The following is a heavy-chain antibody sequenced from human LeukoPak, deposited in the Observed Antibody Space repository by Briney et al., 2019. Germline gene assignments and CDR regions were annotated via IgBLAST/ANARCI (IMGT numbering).Heavy chain of an antibody. J-gene: IGHJ4*02. CDR2: INHSGST. D-gene: IGHD5-24*01. CDR1: GGSISSDY. V-gene: IGHV4-34*01. CDR3: ARGEDGYNHFDY. Sequence: SETLSLTCTVSGGSISSDYWSWIRQPPGKGLEWIGEINHSGSTNYNPSLKSRVTISVDTSKNQFSLKLSSVTAADTAVYYCARGEDGYNHFDYWGQGTLVTVSS.